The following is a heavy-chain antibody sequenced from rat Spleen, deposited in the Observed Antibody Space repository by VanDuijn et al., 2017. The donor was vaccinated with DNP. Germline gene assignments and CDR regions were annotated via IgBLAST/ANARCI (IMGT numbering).Heavy chain of an antibody. Sequence: EVQLQESGPGLVKTSQSLSLTCSVTGYSITSSYRWNWIRKFPGNKLEWMGSVNSAGSTNYNPSLKSRISITRDTSKKQFFLQVNSVTTEDTATYYCARWPGYNPPYAMDAWGQGTSVTVSS. CDR3: ARWPGYNPPYAMDA. V-gene: IGHV3-3*01. J-gene: IGHJ4*01. D-gene: IGHD1-4*01. CDR1: GYSITSSYR. CDR2: VNSAGST.